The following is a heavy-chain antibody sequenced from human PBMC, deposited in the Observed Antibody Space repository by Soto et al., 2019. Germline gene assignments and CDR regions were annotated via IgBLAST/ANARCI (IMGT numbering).Heavy chain of an antibody. V-gene: IGHV1-24*01. Sequence: ASVKVSCKVSGYTLTELSMHWVRQAPGKGLEWMGGFDPEDGETIYAQKFQGRVTMTEDTSTDTAYMEVSSLRSEDTAVYYCATDHRYSSSWADYWGQGTLVTVSS. CDR1: GYTLTELS. CDR3: ATDHRYSSSWADY. D-gene: IGHD6-6*01. J-gene: IGHJ4*02. CDR2: FDPEDGET.